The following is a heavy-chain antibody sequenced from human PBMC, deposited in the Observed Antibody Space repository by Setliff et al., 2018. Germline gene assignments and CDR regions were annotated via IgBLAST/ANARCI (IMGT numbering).Heavy chain of an antibody. V-gene: IGHV1-18*01. J-gene: IGHJ4*02. Sequence: ASVKVSCKTSGYNFITLGINWVRQAPGQGLELVGWISPYSGKTDYAQKFQDRVIMTIDSATTTAYMELKTLRSDDTAVYYCARGRGPDIVVTIPGDYWGQGTQVTVSS. CDR1: GYNFITLG. CDR3: ARGRGPDIVVTIPGDY. D-gene: IGHD2-15*01. CDR2: ISPYSGKT.